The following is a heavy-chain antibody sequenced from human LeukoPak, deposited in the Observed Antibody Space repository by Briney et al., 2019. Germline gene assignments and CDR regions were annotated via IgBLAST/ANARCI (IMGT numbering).Heavy chain of an antibody. D-gene: IGHD1-1*01. CDR2: ISGNGDIT. Sequence: GGSLRLSCAASGFTFSSYAMSWVRQAPEKGPEWVSAISGNGDITYYADTVKGRFSVSRDNSKNTLYLQLNSLRAEDTAVYYCAKDLRGTLSSRGPFEYWGQGTLVTVSS. CDR3: AKDLRGTLSSRGPFEY. J-gene: IGHJ4*02. V-gene: IGHV3-23*01. CDR1: GFTFSSYA.